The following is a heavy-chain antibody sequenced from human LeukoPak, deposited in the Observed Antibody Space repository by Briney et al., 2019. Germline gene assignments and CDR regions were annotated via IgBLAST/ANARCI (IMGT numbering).Heavy chain of an antibody. CDR2: IYYSGST. Sequence: SETLSLTCTVSGGSISSYYWSWIRQPPGKGLEWIGYIYYSGSTNYNPSLKSRVTISVDTSKNQFSLKLSSVTAADTAVYYCARHGDRRYSSSWYDYWGQGTLVTVSS. J-gene: IGHJ4*02. CDR1: GGSISSYY. V-gene: IGHV4-59*08. D-gene: IGHD6-13*01. CDR3: ARHGDRRYSSSWYDY.